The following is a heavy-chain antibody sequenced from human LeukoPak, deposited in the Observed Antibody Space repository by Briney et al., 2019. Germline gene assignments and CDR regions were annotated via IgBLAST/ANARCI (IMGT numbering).Heavy chain of an antibody. CDR3: ARNKTTGGGGFDY. Sequence: ASVNVSCKASGYTFNSHGISWIRQAPGQGPEWMGWISGDYGYTKYAQKFQGRVTMTTDTSTDTSYMELRSLRSDDTAVYYCARNKTTGGGGFDYGGQGTLITVSS. CDR1: GYTFNSHG. V-gene: IGHV1-18*04. D-gene: IGHD3-16*01. CDR2: ISGDYGYT. J-gene: IGHJ4*02.